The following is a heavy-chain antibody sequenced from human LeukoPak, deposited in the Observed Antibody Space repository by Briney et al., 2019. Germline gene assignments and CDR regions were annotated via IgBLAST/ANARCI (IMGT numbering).Heavy chain of an antibody. V-gene: IGHV3-9*01. Sequence: PGGSLRLSCAPYGFTLDYYAMHWVRQAPGKGLEWVSGISLNSLKTGYADSVKGRFIISRDNAKNSLYLQMNSLRSEDTALYYCVKDDGWYSWGQGTMVTVSS. CDR3: VKDDGWYS. CDR1: GFTLDYYA. D-gene: IGHD2-15*01. CDR2: ISLNSLKT. J-gene: IGHJ3*01.